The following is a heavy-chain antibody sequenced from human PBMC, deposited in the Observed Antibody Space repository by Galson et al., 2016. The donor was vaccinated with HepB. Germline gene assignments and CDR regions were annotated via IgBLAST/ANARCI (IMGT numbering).Heavy chain of an antibody. CDR1: GGSVSSGSFY. CDR3: ATIYCGGGSCLGFGMDV. J-gene: IGHJ6*02. V-gene: IGHV4-61*01. Sequence: SETLSLTCTVTGGSVSSGSFYWNWIRQPPGKGLQWIANVYYTGRTDYNPSLRSRVSISVDTSKNQFSLRLSSVTAADTAVYYCATIYCGGGSCLGFGMDVWGPGTTVTVSS. D-gene: IGHD2-15*01. CDR2: VYYTGRT.